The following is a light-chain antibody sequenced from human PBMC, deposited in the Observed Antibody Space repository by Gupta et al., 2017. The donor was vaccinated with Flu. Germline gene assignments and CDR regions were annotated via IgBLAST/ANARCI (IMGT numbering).Light chain of an antibody. CDR1: QIISDY. CDR2: AAS. Sequence: GDRVTITCRASQIISDYINWYQQKPGKAPKLLIYAASSLHSGVPSTFSGSGSATEFTLTISSLQLEDFATYYCQQTYSIPHTFGQGTKLEI. CDR3: QQTYSIPHT. V-gene: IGKV1-39*01. J-gene: IGKJ2*01.